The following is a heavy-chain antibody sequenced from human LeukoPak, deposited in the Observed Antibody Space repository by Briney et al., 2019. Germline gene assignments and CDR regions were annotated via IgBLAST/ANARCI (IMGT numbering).Heavy chain of an antibody. Sequence: PGGSLRLSCAASGFTFSSYSMNWVRQAPGKGLEWVSYISSSSSTIYYADSVKGRFTISRDNAKNSLYLQMNSLRAEDTAAYYCARDYYGSGSYYNDLGYWGQGTLVTVSS. CDR2: ISSSSSTI. CDR3: ARDYYGSGSYYNDLGY. CDR1: GFTFSSYS. D-gene: IGHD3-10*01. V-gene: IGHV3-48*01. J-gene: IGHJ4*02.